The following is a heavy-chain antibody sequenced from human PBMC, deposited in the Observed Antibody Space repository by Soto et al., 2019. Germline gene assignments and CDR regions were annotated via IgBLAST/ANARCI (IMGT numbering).Heavy chain of an antibody. Sequence: ASVKVSCKASGYTFTSYYMHWVRQAPGQGLEWMGRINPSCGSTNYAQKFQGRVTITTDESTSTAYMELSSLRSEDTAVYYCGASCQPCDWFDPWGQGTLVTVSS. CDR2: INPSCGST. D-gene: IGHD2-2*01. V-gene: IGHV1-46*01. CDR1: GYTFTSYY. J-gene: IGHJ5*02. CDR3: GASCQPCDWFDP.